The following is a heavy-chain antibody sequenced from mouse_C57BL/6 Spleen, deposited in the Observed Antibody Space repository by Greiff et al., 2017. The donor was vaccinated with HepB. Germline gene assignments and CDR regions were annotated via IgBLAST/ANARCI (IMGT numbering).Heavy chain of an antibody. J-gene: IGHJ2*01. CDR3: ARSDCYGSSPSFDY. D-gene: IGHD1-1*01. V-gene: IGHV1-50*01. Sequence: QVQLQQPGAELVKPGASVKLSCKASGYTFTSYWMQWVKQRPGQGLEWIGEIDPSDSYTNYNQKFKGKSTLTVDTSSSTPYMQLSSLTSEDSAVYYCARSDCYGSSPSFDYWGQGTTLTVSS. CDR2: IDPSDSYT. CDR1: GYTFTSYW.